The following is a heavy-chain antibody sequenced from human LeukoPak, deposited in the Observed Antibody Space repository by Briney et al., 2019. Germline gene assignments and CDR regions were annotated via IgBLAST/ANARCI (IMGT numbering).Heavy chain of an antibody. V-gene: IGHV4-59*01. D-gene: IGHD2-21*01. CDR2: IYYSGST. J-gene: IGHJ4*02. Sequence: PSETLSLTCTVSGGSISSYFWIWIRQPPGKGLEWIGYIYYSGSTNCNPSVKSRVTISLDTPRNQFSLRLSSVTAADTAVYFCARGAYCGANCYSYFDYWGQGTLVTVSS. CDR3: ARGAYCGANCYSYFDY. CDR1: GGSISSYF.